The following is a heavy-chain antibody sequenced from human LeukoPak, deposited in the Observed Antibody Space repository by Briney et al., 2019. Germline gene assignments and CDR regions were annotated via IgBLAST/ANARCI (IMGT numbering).Heavy chain of an antibody. CDR3: AKDRSKRGCSSTSCYARGSDY. Sequence: GGSLRLSCAASGFTFSSYGMHWVRQAPGKGLEWVAFIRYDGSNKYYADSVKGRFTISRDNSKNTLYLQMNSLRAEDTAVYYRAKDRSKRGCSSTSCYARGSDYWGQGTLVTVSS. CDR2: IRYDGSNK. D-gene: IGHD2-2*01. J-gene: IGHJ4*02. V-gene: IGHV3-30*02. CDR1: GFTFSSYG.